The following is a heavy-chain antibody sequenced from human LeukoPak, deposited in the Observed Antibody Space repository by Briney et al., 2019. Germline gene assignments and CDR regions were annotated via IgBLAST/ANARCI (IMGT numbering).Heavy chain of an antibody. D-gene: IGHD3-10*01. CDR3: VMVRGVSFDY. Sequence: GGSLRLSCAASGFTFDSYAMSWVRQAPGKGLEWVSYISSSGTTVYYADSVKGRFTISRDNAKNSLYLQMNSLRDEDTAVYYCVMVRGVSFDYWGQGTLVTVSS. CDR2: ISSSGTTV. J-gene: IGHJ4*02. CDR1: GFTFDSYA. V-gene: IGHV3-48*02.